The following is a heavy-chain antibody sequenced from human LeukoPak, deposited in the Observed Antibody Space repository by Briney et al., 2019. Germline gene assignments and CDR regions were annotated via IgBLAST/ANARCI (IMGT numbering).Heavy chain of an antibody. D-gene: IGHD6-6*01. Sequence: GGSLRLSCAASGFTFSSYAMSWVRQAPGKGLEWVSAISGSGGSTYYADSVKGRFTISRDNSKNTLSLQMNSLRADDTAVYYCAKGSLAVRPYYFDYWGQGSLVTVSS. CDR2: ISGSGGST. J-gene: IGHJ4*02. V-gene: IGHV3-23*01. CDR1: GFTFSSYA. CDR3: AKGSLAVRPYYFDY.